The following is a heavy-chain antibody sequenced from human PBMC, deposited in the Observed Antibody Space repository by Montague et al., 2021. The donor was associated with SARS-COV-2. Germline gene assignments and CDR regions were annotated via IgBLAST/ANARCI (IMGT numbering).Heavy chain of an antibody. CDR1: GGSFSGYY. V-gene: IGHV4-34*01. Sequence: SETLSLTCAVYGGSFSGYYWSWTRQPPGKGLEWIGEINQSGSTNHNPSLKSRVTLSVDTSKKQFSLNLSSLTAADTAVYYCARVAGGYYHDSSAYFDYWGQGSLVTVSS. D-gene: IGHD3-22*01. CDR2: INQSGST. CDR3: ARVAGGYYHDSSAYFDY. J-gene: IGHJ4*02.